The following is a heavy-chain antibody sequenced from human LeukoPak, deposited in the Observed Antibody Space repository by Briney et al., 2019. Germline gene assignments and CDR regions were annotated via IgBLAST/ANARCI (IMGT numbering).Heavy chain of an antibody. V-gene: IGHV4-59*01. Sequence: SETLSPTCTVSGGSISSYYWSWIRQPPGKGLEWTGYNYYSGSTNYNPSLKSRVTISVDTSKKQFTLKLSSVTAADTAVYYCARVRVAAAGLDYWGQGTLVTVSS. D-gene: IGHD6-13*01. CDR1: GGSISSYY. J-gene: IGHJ4*02. CDR2: NYYSGST. CDR3: ARVRVAAAGLDY.